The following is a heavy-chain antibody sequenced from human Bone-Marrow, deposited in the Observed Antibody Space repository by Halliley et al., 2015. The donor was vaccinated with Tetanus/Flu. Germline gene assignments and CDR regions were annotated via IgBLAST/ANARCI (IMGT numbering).Heavy chain of an antibody. CDR3: ASLVLRAYFLDY. D-gene: IGHD2-21*01. V-gene: IGHV4-4*02. Sequence: SLRLSCTVSDASISSSNWWTWVRQAPGAGLEWIGEIYHSGTSHYNPSLRSRVTMSVDKSKRQFSLKLRSVTAADTAVYYCASLVLRAYFLDYWGPGILVTVS. CDR1: DASISSSNW. CDR2: IYHSGTS. J-gene: IGHJ4*02.